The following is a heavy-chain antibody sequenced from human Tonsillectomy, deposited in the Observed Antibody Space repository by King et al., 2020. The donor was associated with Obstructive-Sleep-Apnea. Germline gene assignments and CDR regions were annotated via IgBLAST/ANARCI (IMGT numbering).Heavy chain of an antibody. CDR2: SNTNTGNP. J-gene: IGHJ4*02. CDR3: ARETYGSGSYYNFDY. D-gene: IGHD3-10*01. V-gene: IGHV7-4-1*02. Sequence: VQLVESGSELKKPGASVKVSCKASGYTFTDYAMNWVRQAPGQGLEWMGWSNTNTGNPTYAQGFTGRFVFSLDTSVSTAYLQISSLKAEDTAVYYCARETYGSGSYYNFDYWGQGTLVTVSS. CDR1: GYTFTDYA.